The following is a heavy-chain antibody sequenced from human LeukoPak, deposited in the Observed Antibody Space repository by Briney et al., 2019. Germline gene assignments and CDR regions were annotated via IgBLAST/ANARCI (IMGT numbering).Heavy chain of an antibody. V-gene: IGHV3-48*03. Sequence: PGGSLRLSCAASGLIFRGHVMKWVRQAPGKGLEWVSSISSSSTIIYYTDSVKGRFTISRDNAKNSLYLQMNSLRGDDTAVYYCAAAGFDYWGQGTLVTVSS. D-gene: IGHD6-13*01. CDR1: GLIFRGHV. CDR3: AAAGFDY. J-gene: IGHJ4*02. CDR2: ISSSSTII.